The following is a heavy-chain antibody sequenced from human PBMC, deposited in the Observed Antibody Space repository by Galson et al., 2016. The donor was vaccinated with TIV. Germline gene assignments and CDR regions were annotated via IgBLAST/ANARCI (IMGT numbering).Heavy chain of an antibody. D-gene: IGHD1-26*01. CDR3: ARGPTTRRGYYGLDI. Sequence: SLRLSCAASGFSLGDYAMTWVRQAPGKGLEWVSDISGRGGTTHYADSVKGRFTISRDNSKNTLYLHMSSLRAEDTALYYCARGPTTRRGYYGLDIWGQGTTVTVSS. J-gene: IGHJ6*02. V-gene: IGHV3-23*01. CDR2: ISGRGGTT. CDR1: GFSLGDYA.